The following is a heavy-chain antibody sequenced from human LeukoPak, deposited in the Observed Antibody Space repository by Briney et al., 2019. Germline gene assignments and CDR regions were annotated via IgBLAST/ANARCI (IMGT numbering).Heavy chain of an antibody. J-gene: IGHJ4*02. V-gene: IGHV3-9*01. CDR1: GFTFDDYA. Sequence: PGGSLRLSCAASGFTFDDYAMHWVRQAPGKGLGGVSGISWNSGSIGYADSVKGRFTISRDNAKNSLYLQMNSLRAEDTALYYSAKGGSSGWYSEGDYWGQGTLVTVSS. D-gene: IGHD6-19*01. CDR2: ISWNSGSI. CDR3: AKGGSSGWYSEGDY.